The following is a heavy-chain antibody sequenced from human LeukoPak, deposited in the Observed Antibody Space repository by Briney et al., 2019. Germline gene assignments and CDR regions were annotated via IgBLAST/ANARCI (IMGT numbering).Heavy chain of an antibody. J-gene: IGHJ4*02. CDR1: GFTFSGYW. D-gene: IGHD3-22*01. V-gene: IGHV3-7*01. Sequence: PGGSLRLSCAASGFTFSGYWMSWVRQAPGKWLEWVANIKQDGSEKYYVDSVKGRFTISRDNAKNSLYLQMNSLRAEDTAVYYCATTSGTYYYDSSGYYASVQGLFDYWGQGTLVTVSS. CDR3: ATTSGTYYYDSSGYYASVQGLFDY. CDR2: IKQDGSEK.